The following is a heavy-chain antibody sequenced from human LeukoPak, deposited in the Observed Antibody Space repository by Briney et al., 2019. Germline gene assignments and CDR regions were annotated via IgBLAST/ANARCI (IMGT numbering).Heavy chain of an antibody. V-gene: IGHV1-2*02. D-gene: IGHD3-22*01. Sequence: ASVKVSCKASGYTFTGYYMHWVRQPPGQGLEWMGWINTNSGGTNYAQKFQGRVTMTRDTSISTAYMELSRLRSDDTAVYYCAREGVGYYYDSSGYGKDYWGQGTLVTVSS. CDR2: INTNSGGT. CDR3: AREGVGYYYDSSGYGKDY. CDR1: GYTFTGYY. J-gene: IGHJ4*02.